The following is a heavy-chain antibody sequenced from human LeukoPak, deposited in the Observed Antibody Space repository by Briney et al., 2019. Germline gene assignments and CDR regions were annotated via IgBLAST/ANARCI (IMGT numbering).Heavy chain of an antibody. CDR1: GYSISSGYY. CDR2: IYHSGST. Sequence: SETLSLTCAVSGYSISSGYYWGWIRQPPGKGLEWIGSIYHSGSTYYNPSLKSRVTISVGTSKNQFSLELSSVTAADTAVYYCASDASSGWFDYWGQGTLVTVSS. J-gene: IGHJ5*01. CDR3: ASDASSGWFDY. D-gene: IGHD6-19*01. V-gene: IGHV4-38-2*01.